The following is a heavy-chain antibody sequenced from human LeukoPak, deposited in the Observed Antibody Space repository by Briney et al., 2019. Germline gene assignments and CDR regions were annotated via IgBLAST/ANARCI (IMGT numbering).Heavy chain of an antibody. J-gene: IGHJ6*02. D-gene: IGHD3-22*01. CDR2: ISAYNGNT. CDR1: GYTFTSYG. Sequence: ASVKVSCKASGYTFTSYGISWVRQAPGQGLEWMGWISAYNGNTNYAQKLQGRVTMTTDTSTSTAYMELRSLRSDDTAVYYCARLLRPLYDSDCYYYGMDVWGQGTTVTVSS. V-gene: IGHV1-18*01. CDR3: ARLLRPLYDSDCYYYGMDV.